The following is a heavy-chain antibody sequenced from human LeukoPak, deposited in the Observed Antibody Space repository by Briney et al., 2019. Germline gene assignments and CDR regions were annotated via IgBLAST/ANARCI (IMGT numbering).Heavy chain of an antibody. J-gene: IGHJ4*02. CDR3: ARGGVRYFDPLDY. D-gene: IGHD3-9*01. V-gene: IGHV4-59*12. CDR1: GGSISSYY. CDR2: IYYSGST. Sequence: KPSETLSLTCTVSGGSISSYYWSWIRQPPGKGLEWIGSIYYSGSTYYNPSLKSRVTISVDTSKNQFSLKLSSVTAADTAVYYCARGGVRYFDPLDYWGQGTLVTVSS.